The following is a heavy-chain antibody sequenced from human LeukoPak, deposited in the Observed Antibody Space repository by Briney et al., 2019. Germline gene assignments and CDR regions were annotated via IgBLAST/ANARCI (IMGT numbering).Heavy chain of an antibody. Sequence: ASVKVSCKASGYTFTSYAMHWVRQAPGQRHEWMGWINAGNGDTKYSQQFQGRVTISRDTSASTAYMELSSLRSEDTAVYYCARGSARGTYWDSWGQGTLVTVSS. D-gene: IGHD1-26*01. V-gene: IGHV1-3*01. CDR3: ARGSARGTYWDS. J-gene: IGHJ4*02. CDR1: GYTFTSYA. CDR2: INAGNGDT.